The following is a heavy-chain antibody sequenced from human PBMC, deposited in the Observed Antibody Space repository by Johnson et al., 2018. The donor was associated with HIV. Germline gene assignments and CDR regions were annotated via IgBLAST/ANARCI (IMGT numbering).Heavy chain of an antibody. CDR2: LKRKSDGGTT. D-gene: IGHD6-13*01. CDR3: TTMGLGSSSWRYDAFDI. J-gene: IGHJ3*02. CDR1: EFTLSNAW. V-gene: IGHV3-15*01. Sequence: VQLVESGGGLVKPGGSLRLSCAASEFTLSNAWMSWVRQVPGKGLEWVGRLKRKSDGGTTEYAAPVKGRFSISRDDSKNTLYLQMNSLKTEDTAVYYCTTMGLGSSSWRYDAFDIWGQGTMVTVSS.